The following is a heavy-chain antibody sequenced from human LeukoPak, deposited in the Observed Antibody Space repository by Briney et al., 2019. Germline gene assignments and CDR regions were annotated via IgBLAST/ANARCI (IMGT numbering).Heavy chain of an antibody. V-gene: IGHV3-30*02. D-gene: IGHD2-21*02. CDR2: IRYDGGNQ. J-gene: IGHJ3*01. Sequence: GGSLRLSCAASGFTFSSYGMHWVRQTPGKGLECVAFIRYDGGNQYYTDSVKGRFTISRDNSKNTLYLQMNSLRAEDTAIYYCAKDPNGDYIGAFDFWGQGTMVTVSS. CDR3: AKDPNGDYIGAFDF. CDR1: GFTFSSYG.